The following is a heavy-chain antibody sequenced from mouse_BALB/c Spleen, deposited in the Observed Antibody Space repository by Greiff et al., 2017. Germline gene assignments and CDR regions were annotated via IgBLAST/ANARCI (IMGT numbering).Heavy chain of an antibody. V-gene: IGHV5-4*02. J-gene: IGHJ3*01. D-gene: IGHD2-4*01. CDR1: GFTFSDYY. CDR2: ISDGGSYT. CDR3: ARDGLYDYDGFAY. Sequence: EVKVEESGGGLVKPGGSLKLSCAASGFTFSDYYMYWVRQTPEKRLEWVATISDGGSYTYYPDSVKGRFTISRDNAKNNLYLQMSSLKSEDTAMYYCARDGLYDYDGFAYWGQGTLVTVSA.